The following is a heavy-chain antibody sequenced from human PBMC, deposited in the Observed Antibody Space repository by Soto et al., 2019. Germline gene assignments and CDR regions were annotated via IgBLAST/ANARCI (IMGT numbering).Heavy chain of an antibody. CDR3: ARDWADIVVVPDRKYYYYYMDV. J-gene: IGHJ6*03. CDR1: GFTFSSYG. CDR2: IWYDGSNK. Sequence: QVQLVESGGGVVQPGRSLRLSCAASGFTFSSYGMHWVRQAPGKGLEWVAVIWYDGSNKYYADSVKGRFTISRDNSKNTLYLQMNSLRAEDTAVYYCARDWADIVVVPDRKYYYYYMDVWGKGTTVTVSS. V-gene: IGHV3-33*01. D-gene: IGHD2-2*01.